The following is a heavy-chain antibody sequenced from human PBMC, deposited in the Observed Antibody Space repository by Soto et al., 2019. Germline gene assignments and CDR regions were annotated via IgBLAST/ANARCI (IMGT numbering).Heavy chain of an antibody. Sequence: GGSLRLSCAASGFTFSSYWMHWVRQAPGKGLVWVSRINSDGSSTSYADSVKGRFTISRDNAKNTLYLQMNSLRAEDTAVYYCARELAAAGTYYYYYGMDVWGQGTTVTVSS. V-gene: IGHV3-74*01. CDR3: ARELAAAGTYYYYYGMDV. CDR2: INSDGSST. J-gene: IGHJ6*02. CDR1: GFTFSSYW. D-gene: IGHD6-13*01.